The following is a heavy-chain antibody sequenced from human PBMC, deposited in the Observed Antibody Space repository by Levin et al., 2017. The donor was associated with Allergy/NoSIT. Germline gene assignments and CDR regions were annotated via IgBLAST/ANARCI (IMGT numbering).Heavy chain of an antibody. V-gene: IGHV3-74*01. CDR1: GFTFSSYW. J-gene: IGHJ4*02. CDR3: ARGRRKYYLDY. Sequence: PGGSLRLSCAASGFTFSSYWMHWVRQAPGKGLVWVSRINSDGSSTNYADSVKGRFTISRDNAKNTLYLQMNSLRAEDTAVYYCARGRRKYYLDYWGQGTLVTVSS. CDR2: INSDGSST.